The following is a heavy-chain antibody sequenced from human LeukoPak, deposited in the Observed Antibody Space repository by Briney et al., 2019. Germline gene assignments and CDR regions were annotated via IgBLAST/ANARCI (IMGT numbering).Heavy chain of an antibody. Sequence: SETLSLTCAVYGGSFSGYYWSWIRQPPGKGLEWIGYIYYSGSTNYNPSLKSRVTISVDTSKNQFSLKLSSVTAADTAVYYCARHTDSSGWYNLSWFDPWGQGTLVTVSS. CDR1: GGSFSGYY. V-gene: IGHV4-59*08. CDR3: ARHTDSSGWYNLSWFDP. J-gene: IGHJ5*02. CDR2: IYYSGST. D-gene: IGHD6-19*01.